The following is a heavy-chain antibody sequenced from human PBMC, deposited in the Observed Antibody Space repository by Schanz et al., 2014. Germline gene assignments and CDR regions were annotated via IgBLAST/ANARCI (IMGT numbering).Heavy chain of an antibody. CDR2: ISAYNGNT. J-gene: IGHJ5*02. CDR3: AREGSAVATYNWFDP. Sequence: QVRLVQSGAEVKKPGASVKVSCKASGYTFTSYGINWVRQAPGQGLEWMGWISAYNGNTKYAQKLQGRVTMTTDTSTSTAYMELRSLRSDDTAVYYCAREGSAVATYNWFDPWGQGTLVTVSS. V-gene: IGHV1-18*04. CDR1: GYTFTSYG. D-gene: IGHD5-12*01.